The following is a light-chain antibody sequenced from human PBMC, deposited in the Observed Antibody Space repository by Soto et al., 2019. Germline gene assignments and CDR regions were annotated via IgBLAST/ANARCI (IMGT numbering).Light chain of an antibody. Sequence: QSVLTQPASVSGSPGQSITISCTGTSSDVGGHNSVAWYQHNPGKAPKLVIHDVSYRPSGASNRFSGSKSGNTASLTISGLQAEDEADYYCSSYTSSSTLVFGTGTKVTVL. CDR1: SSDVGGHNS. V-gene: IGLV2-14*01. J-gene: IGLJ1*01. CDR2: DVS. CDR3: SSYTSSSTLV.